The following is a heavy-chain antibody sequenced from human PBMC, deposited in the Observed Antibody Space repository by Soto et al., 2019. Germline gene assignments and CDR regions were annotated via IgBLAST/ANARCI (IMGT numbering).Heavy chain of an antibody. J-gene: IGHJ6*02. CDR1: GFTFSNAW. D-gene: IGHD3-10*01. V-gene: IGHV3-15*07. Sequence: EVQLVESGGGLVKPGGSLRLSCAAYGFTFSNAWMNWVRQAPGKGLEWVGRIKSKTDGGTTDYAAPVKGRFTISRDDSKNTLYLQMNSLKTEDTAVYYCTTSGDYGSGSDIYGMDVWGQGTTVTVSS. CDR2: IKSKTDGGTT. CDR3: TTSGDYGSGSDIYGMDV.